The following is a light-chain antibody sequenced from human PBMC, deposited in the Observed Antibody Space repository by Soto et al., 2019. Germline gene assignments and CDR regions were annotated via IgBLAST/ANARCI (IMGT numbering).Light chain of an antibody. Sequence: QSVLTHPASVSGSPGQSITISCIGTSSDVGAYNYVSWYQQLPGKAPKLMIYEVSNRPSGISNRFSGSKSGNTASLTISGLQTEDEADYYCNSRASGTTYVFGTGTKVTVL. V-gene: IGLV2-14*01. CDR3: NSRASGTTYV. J-gene: IGLJ1*01. CDR1: SSDVGAYNY. CDR2: EVS.